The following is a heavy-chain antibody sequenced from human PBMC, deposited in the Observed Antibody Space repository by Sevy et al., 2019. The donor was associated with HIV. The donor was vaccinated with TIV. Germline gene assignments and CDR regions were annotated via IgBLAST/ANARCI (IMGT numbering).Heavy chain of an antibody. CDR1: GYSISSGYY. D-gene: IGHD2-15*01. CDR2: IYHSGST. Sequence: AETLSLTCTVSGYSISSGYYWGWIRHPPGKGLQWIGSIYHSGSTYYNPSLKSRVTISVDTSKNQFSLKLSSVTAADTAVYYCARGALYSGGGGYSSGGSCYSGLWFDPWGQGTLVNVSS. J-gene: IGHJ5*02. V-gene: IGHV4-38-2*02. CDR3: ARGALYSGGGGYSSGGSCYSGLWFDP.